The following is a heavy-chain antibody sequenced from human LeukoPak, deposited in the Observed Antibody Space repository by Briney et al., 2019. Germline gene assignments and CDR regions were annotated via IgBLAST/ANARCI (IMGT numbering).Heavy chain of an antibody. CDR1: GGSINTYY. CDR3: AKDVSRWFGEQDLYYFDY. J-gene: IGHJ4*02. D-gene: IGHD3-10*01. CDR2: IYSSGTT. Sequence: SETLSLTCTVSGGSINTYYWSWIRQPAGKGLEWIGRIYSSGTTHYNPSLKSRVTMSVDTSKNQFSLKLSSVTAEDTAVYYCAKDVSRWFGEQDLYYFDYWGQGTLVTVSS. V-gene: IGHV4-4*07.